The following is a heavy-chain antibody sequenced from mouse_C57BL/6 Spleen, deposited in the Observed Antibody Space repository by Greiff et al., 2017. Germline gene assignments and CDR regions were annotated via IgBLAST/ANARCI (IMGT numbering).Heavy chain of an antibody. CDR1: GYAFSSSW. D-gene: IGHD1-1*01. CDR3: ARGGSREDY. Sequence: QVQLQQSGPELVKPGASVKISCKASGYAFSSSWMNWVKQRPGKGLEWIGRIYPGDGDTNYNGKFKGKATLTADTSSSTAYMQLSSLTSEDSAVYFCARGGSREDYWGQGTTLTVSS. V-gene: IGHV1-82*01. J-gene: IGHJ2*01. CDR2: IYPGDGDT.